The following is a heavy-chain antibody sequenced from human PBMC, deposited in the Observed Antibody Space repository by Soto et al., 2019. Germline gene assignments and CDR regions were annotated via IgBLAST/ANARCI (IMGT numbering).Heavy chain of an antibody. CDR3: AKMEGMDPWAYSFDY. J-gene: IGHJ4*02. D-gene: IGHD2-2*03. Sequence: EVQVLECGGGLVQPGGSLRLSCAATGFTFSDFAMSWVRQAPGKGLEGVSRIYGGGNGPHYADSVKGRVTISRDKSKNTLYLQMNSLRAVDTAVYYCAKMEGMDPWAYSFDYWGQGTLVTVSS. CDR2: IYGGGNGP. V-gene: IGHV3-23*01. CDR1: GFTFSDFA.